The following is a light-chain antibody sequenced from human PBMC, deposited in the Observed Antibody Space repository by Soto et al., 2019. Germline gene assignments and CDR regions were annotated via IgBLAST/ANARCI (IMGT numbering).Light chain of an antibody. CDR2: SNN. J-gene: IGLJ1*01. V-gene: IGLV1-44*01. Sequence: QSVLTQPPSASGTPGQRVTISSSGSSSNIGSNTVNWYQQLPGTAPKLLIYSNNQRPSGVPDRFSGSKSGTSASLAISGLQSEDEADYYCAAWDDSLNGNYVFGTGTKLTVL. CDR3: AAWDDSLNGNYV. CDR1: SSNIGSNT.